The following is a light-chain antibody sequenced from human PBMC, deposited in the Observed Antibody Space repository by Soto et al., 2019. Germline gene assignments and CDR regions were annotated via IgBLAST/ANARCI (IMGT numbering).Light chain of an antibody. J-gene: IGKJ1*01. V-gene: IGKV3-20*01. CDR2: GSS. Sequence: EIVLAQSPGTLSLSPGDRATLSCRASQSVTNSFLAWYQQKPGQAPSLLIYGSSRRATGIPDRFTGSGSGTDFTLTISRLEPEDFAVYYCQQYVSSPWAFGQGTKVEI. CDR1: QSVTNSF. CDR3: QQYVSSPWA.